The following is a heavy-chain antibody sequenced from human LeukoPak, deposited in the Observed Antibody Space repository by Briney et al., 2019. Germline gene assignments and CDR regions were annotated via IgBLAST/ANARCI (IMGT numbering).Heavy chain of an antibody. Sequence: PGGSLRLSCAASGFTFSSYSMNWVRQAPGKGLEWVAVISYDGSNKYYADSVKGRFTISRDNSKNTLYLQMNSLRAEDTAVYYCARDDSGDYLFDYWGQGTLVTVSS. J-gene: IGHJ4*02. CDR2: ISYDGSNK. CDR3: ARDDSGDYLFDY. CDR1: GFTFSSYS. V-gene: IGHV3-30*03. D-gene: IGHD4-17*01.